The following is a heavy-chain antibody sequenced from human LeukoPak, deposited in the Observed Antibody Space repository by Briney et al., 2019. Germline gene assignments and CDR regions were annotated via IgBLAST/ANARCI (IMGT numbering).Heavy chain of an antibody. Sequence: GGSLRLSCRVTGLRFSTYWMSWVRQAPGKGLEWVANIKEDGSESFYMDSLRGRFSISRDNANNLLYLQLNSLRPEDTAVYYCARDWYRSYDYWGQGTVVTVSS. CDR1: GLRFSTYW. D-gene: IGHD1-14*01. J-gene: IGHJ4*02. CDR3: ARDWYRSYDY. V-gene: IGHV3-7*01. CDR2: IKEDGSES.